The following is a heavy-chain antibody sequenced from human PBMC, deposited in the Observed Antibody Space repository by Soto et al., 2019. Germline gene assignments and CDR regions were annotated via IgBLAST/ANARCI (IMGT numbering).Heavy chain of an antibody. CDR2: IYHSGYT. D-gene: IGHD6-19*01. Sequence: TLSLTCTVSGCSINTYYWSWIRQPAGKGLEWIGRIYHSGYTNPNSSLKSRLTMSVDTSKNQFFLRLSSVTAADTAVYYCARVAGAKFDFWGQGILVTVSS. J-gene: IGHJ4*02. CDR1: GCSINTYY. CDR3: ARVAGAKFDF. V-gene: IGHV4-4*07.